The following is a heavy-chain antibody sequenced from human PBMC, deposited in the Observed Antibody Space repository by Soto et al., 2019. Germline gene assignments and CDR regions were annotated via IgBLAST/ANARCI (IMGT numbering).Heavy chain of an antibody. D-gene: IGHD1-26*01. CDR1: GFTVSRHY. CDR2: IDAAGST. J-gene: IGHJ4*02. CDR3: ARKVGSRKFYYDX. Sequence: GSLILSCAASGFTVSRHYISWVRQAPGKGLEWVAVIDAAGSTYYADSVKGRFTISRDNSKNIVYLQMDSLRAEDTAVYYCARKVGSRKFYYDXWGQGITVTVSX. V-gene: IGHV3-53*01.